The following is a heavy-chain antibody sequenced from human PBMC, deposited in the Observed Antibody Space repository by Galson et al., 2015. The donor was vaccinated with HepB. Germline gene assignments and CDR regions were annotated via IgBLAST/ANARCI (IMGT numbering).Heavy chain of an antibody. D-gene: IGHD2-2*02. J-gene: IGHJ6*03. CDR3: ASTFLGYCSSTSCYRGYYYYYMDV. V-gene: IGHV1-69*13. CDR1: GGTFSSYA. Sequence: SVKVSCKASGGTFSSYAISWVRQAPGQGLEWMGGIIPIFGTANYAQKFQGRVTITADESTSTAYMELSSLRSEDTAVYYCASTFLGYCSSTSCYRGYYYYYMDVWGKGTTVTVSS. CDR2: IIPIFGTA.